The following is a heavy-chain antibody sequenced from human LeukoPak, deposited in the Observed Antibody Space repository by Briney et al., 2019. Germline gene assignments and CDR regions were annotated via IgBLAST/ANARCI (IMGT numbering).Heavy chain of an antibody. D-gene: IGHD5-18*01. CDR2: IKQDGSEK. CDR3: ARALYLDTAMVSHRGPYDY. CDR1: GFTFSSYW. J-gene: IGHJ4*02. Sequence: QSGGSLRLSCAASGFTFSSYWMSWVRQAPGKGLEWVANIKQDGSEKYYVDSMKGRFTISRDNAKNSLYLQMNSLRSEDTAVYYCARALYLDTAMVSHRGPYDYWGQGTLVTVSS. V-gene: IGHV3-7*03.